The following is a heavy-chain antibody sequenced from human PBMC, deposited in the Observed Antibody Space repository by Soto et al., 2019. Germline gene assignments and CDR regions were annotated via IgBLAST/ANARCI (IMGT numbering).Heavy chain of an antibody. CDR2: IYYSGST. D-gene: IGHD5-18*01. J-gene: IGHJ4*02. CDR1: GGSISSYY. Sequence: SETLSLTCTVSGGSISSYYWSWIRQPPGKGPEWIGYIYYSGSTNYNPSLKSRVTISVDTSKNQFSLKLSSVTAADTAVYYCARQGYSYGYYSFDYWGQGTLVTVSS. CDR3: ARQGYSYGYYSFDY. V-gene: IGHV4-59*01.